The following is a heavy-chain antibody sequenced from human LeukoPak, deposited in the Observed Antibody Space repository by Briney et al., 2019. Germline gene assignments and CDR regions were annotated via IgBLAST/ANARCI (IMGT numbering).Heavy chain of an antibody. J-gene: IGHJ4*02. D-gene: IGHD6-13*01. CDR2: ISYDGSNK. Sequence: GRSLRLSCAASGFTFSSYAMHWVRQAPGKGLEWVAVISYDGSNKYYADSVKGRFTISRDNSKNTLYLQMNSLRAEDTAVYYCARIAAAVWYYFDYWGQGTLVTVSS. CDR1: GFTFSSYA. V-gene: IGHV3-30*04. CDR3: ARIAAAVWYYFDY.